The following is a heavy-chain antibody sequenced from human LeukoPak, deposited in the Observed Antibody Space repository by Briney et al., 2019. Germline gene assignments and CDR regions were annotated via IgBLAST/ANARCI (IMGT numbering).Heavy chain of an antibody. Sequence: GGSLRLSCAASGFTFSSYSMNWVRQAPGKGLEWVSSISSSSSYIYYADSVKGRFTISRDNAKNSLYLQMNSLRAEDTAVYYCARPVGPQGIYCSSTSCYNLSWGQGTLVTVSS. J-gene: IGHJ4*02. D-gene: IGHD2-2*02. CDR2: ISSSSSYI. V-gene: IGHV3-21*01. CDR3: ARPVGPQGIYCSSTSCYNLS. CDR1: GFTFSSYS.